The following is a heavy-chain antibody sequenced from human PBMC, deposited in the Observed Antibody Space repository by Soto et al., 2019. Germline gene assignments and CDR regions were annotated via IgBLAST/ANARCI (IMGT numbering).Heavy chain of an antibody. V-gene: IGHV3-23*01. J-gene: IGHJ4*02. CDR1: GFTFSSYA. Sequence: GGSLRLSCAASGFTFSSYAMSWVRQAPGKGLEWVSAISGSGGSTYYADSVKGRFTISRDNSKNTLYLQMNSLRAEDTAVYYCSKNSLDYCSSTSVDHSFDFWVQGTLVSDSS. D-gene: IGHD2-2*01. CDR3: SKNSLDYCSSTSVDHSFDF. CDR2: ISGSGGST.